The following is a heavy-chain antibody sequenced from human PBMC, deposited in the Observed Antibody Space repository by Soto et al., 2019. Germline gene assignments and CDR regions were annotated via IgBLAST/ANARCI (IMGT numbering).Heavy chain of an antibody. CDR3: ARDRSNSPDYFDY. D-gene: IGHD1-1*01. J-gene: IGHJ4*02. Sequence: SETLSLTCTVSGGSISSDDYYWSWTRQPPGEGLEWIGYIYSSGSTSYNPSLKSRLTISIDTSKNQFSLTLTSVSAADTAVYYCARDRSNSPDYFDYWGQGTLVTVSS. CDR1: GGSISSDDYY. CDR2: IYSSGST. V-gene: IGHV4-30-4*01.